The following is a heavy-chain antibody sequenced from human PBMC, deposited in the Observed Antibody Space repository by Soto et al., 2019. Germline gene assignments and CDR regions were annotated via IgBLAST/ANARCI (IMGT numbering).Heavy chain of an antibody. D-gene: IGHD4-4*01. J-gene: IGHJ6*03. CDR2: ISPYNGNT. V-gene: IGHV1-18*01. CDR3: ARGTTGTTTPHYYNMDV. Sequence: QVQLEQSGVEVKKPGASVKVSCKASGYTFSSYAISWVRQAPGHGLEWMGWISPYNGNTKYAQHLQGRVTMTTDTSTTTTYNELSSLRFDDTAGYDCARGTTGTTTPHYYNMDVWGKGTTVIVSS. CDR1: GYTFSSYA.